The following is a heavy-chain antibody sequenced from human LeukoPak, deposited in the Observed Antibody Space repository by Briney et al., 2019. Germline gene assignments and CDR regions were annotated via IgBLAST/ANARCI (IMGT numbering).Heavy chain of an antibody. CDR1: GFTFSSYG. CDR2: ISYDGSNK. J-gene: IGHJ4*02. CDR3: AKDHDDSGGCPPIDH. D-gene: IGHD3-22*01. V-gene: IGHV3-30*18. Sequence: AGRSLRLSCAASGFTFSSYGMHWVRQAPGKGLEWVAVISYDGSNKYYADSVKGRFTISRDNSKNTLYLQMNSLRAEDAAVYYCAKDHDDSGGCPPIDHWGQGTQVTVSS.